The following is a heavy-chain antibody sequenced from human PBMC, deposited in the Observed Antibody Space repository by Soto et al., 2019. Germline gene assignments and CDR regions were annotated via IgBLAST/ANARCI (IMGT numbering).Heavy chain of an antibody. D-gene: IGHD3-22*01. CDR2: ISAYNGNT. CDR1: GYTFTSYG. J-gene: IGHJ5*02. V-gene: IGHV1-18*04. Sequence: QVQLVQSGAEVKKPGASVKVSCKASGYTFTSYGISWVRQAPGQGLEWMGWISAYNGNTNYAQKLQGIVTMTTDTSTSTAYMELRSLRSDDTAVYYCARDGVSLQYDSSGYYEPYNWFDPWGQGTLVTVSS. CDR3: ARDGVSLQYDSSGYYEPYNWFDP.